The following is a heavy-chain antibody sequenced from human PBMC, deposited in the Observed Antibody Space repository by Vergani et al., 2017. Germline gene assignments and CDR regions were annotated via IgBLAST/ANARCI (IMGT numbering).Heavy chain of an antibody. CDR2: INHSGST. CDR1: GGSFSGYY. V-gene: IGHV4-34*01. J-gene: IGHJ6*02. CDR3: ARARGYCSSTSCYLEQPQDYYYYGMDV. D-gene: IGHD2-2*01. Sequence: QVQLQQWGAGLLKPSETLSLTCAVYGGSFSGYYWSWIRQPPGKGLEWIGEINHSGSTNYNPSLKSRVTISVDTSKNQFSLKLSSVTAAYTAVYYCARARGYCSSTSCYLEQPQDYYYYGMDVWGQGTTVTVSS.